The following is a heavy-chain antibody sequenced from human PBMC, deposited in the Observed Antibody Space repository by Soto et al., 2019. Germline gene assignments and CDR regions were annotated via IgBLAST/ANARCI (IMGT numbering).Heavy chain of an antibody. J-gene: IGHJ6*02. CDR2: ISYDGSNK. Sequence: QVQLVESGGGVVQPGRSLRLSCAASGFTFSSYAMHWVRQAPGKGLEWVAVISYDGSNKYYADSVKGRFTISRDNSKNTLYLQMNSLRAEDTAVYYCARVYGDYVGGMDVWGQGTTVTVSS. CDR3: ARVYGDYVGGMDV. CDR1: GFTFSSYA. D-gene: IGHD4-17*01. V-gene: IGHV3-30-3*01.